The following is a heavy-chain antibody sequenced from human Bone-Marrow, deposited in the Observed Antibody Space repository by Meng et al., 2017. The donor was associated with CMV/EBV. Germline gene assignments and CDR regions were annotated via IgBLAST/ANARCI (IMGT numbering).Heavy chain of an antibody. V-gene: IGHV3-30*18. CDR3: AKDYNRIDY. Sequence: LRLSCAASGFIFSNYGMHWVRQAQGKGLEWVAVISYDGSNKYYADSVKGRFTISRDNSKNTLYLQMNSLRAEDTAMYYCAKDYNRIDYWGQGTLVTVSS. D-gene: IGHD3-10*01. J-gene: IGHJ4*02. CDR1: GFIFSNYG. CDR2: ISYDGSNK.